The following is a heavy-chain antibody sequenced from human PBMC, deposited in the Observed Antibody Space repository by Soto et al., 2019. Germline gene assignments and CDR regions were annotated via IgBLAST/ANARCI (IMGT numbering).Heavy chain of an antibody. CDR3: ARVPLDYSNSHYFDF. V-gene: IGHV4-61*01. CDR1: GGSVSSGSFY. D-gene: IGHD6-6*01. J-gene: IGHJ4*02. CDR2: IYNNRSF. Sequence: SETLSLTCTVSGGSVSSGSFYWSWIRQPPGKGLEWIGFIYNNRSFNYNPSLKSRVTISVDTSKHQFSLKLSSVTAADTAVYYCARVPLDYSNSHYFDFWGQGALVTVSS.